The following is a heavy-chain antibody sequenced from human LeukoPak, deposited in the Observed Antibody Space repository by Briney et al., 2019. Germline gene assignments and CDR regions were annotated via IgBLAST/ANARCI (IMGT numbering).Heavy chain of an antibody. CDR2: IKQDGSEK. Sequence: GGSLRLSCAASGFTFSSYWMSWVRQAPGKGLEWVANIKQDGSEKYYVDSVKGRFTISRDNAKNSLYLQMNSLRAEDTAVYYCASYQLPTLDYYYYYYMDVWGKGTTVTVSS. D-gene: IGHD2-2*01. CDR1: GFTFSSYW. J-gene: IGHJ6*03. CDR3: ASYQLPTLDYYYYYYMDV. V-gene: IGHV3-7*01.